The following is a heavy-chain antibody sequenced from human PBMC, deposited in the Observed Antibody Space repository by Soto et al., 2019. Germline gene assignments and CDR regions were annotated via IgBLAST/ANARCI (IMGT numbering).Heavy chain of an antibody. CDR3: SKGIGTTRLYSMDF. CDR2: ITASGDST. D-gene: IGHD1-1*01. J-gene: IGHJ6*02. Sequence: HPGGSLRLSCVASGFTFHTYVMNWVRQAPGKGLEWVSSITASGDSTFYSDSLKGRFTISRDNSKDMVYLQMNSLRAEDTALYYCSKGIGTTRLYSMDFWGQGTTVTVS. CDR1: GFTFHTYV. V-gene: IGHV3-23*01.